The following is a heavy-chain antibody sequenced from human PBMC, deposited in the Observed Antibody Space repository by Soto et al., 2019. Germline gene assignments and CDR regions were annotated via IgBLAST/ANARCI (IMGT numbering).Heavy chain of an antibody. Sequence: GGSLRLSCAASGFTFSSYGMRWVRQAPGKGLEWVAVIWYDGSNKYYADSVKGRFTISRDNSRNTLYLQMNSLRAEGTAVYYCAKCSPRYSSGLKAYYFDYWGQGTLVTVSS. V-gene: IGHV3-33*06. J-gene: IGHJ4*02. CDR2: IWYDGSNK. D-gene: IGHD6-19*01. CDR3: AKCSPRYSSGLKAYYFDY. CDR1: GFTFSSYG.